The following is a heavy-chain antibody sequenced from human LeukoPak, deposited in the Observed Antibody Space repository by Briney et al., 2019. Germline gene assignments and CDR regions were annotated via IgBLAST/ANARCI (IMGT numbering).Heavy chain of an antibody. Sequence: QASETLSLTCAVYGGSFSGYYWSWIRQPPGKGLEWIGEINHSGSTNYNPSLKSRVAISVDTSKNQFSLKLSSVTAADTAVYYCARGPYGSGRYVDYWGQGTLVTVSS. CDR2: INHSGST. CDR1: GGSFSGYY. J-gene: IGHJ4*02. CDR3: ARGPYGSGRYVDY. V-gene: IGHV4-34*01. D-gene: IGHD3-10*01.